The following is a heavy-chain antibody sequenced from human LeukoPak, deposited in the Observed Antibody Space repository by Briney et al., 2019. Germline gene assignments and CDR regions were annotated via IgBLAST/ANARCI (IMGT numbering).Heavy chain of an antibody. CDR2: IKSKTDGGTT. Sequence: KSGGSLRLSCAASGITFSNAWMSWVRQAPGKGLEWVGRIKSKTDGGTTDYAAPVKGRFTISRDDSKNTLYLQMNSLRAEDTAVYYCAKLLYYYDSSQPYWGQGTLVTVSS. V-gene: IGHV3-15*01. D-gene: IGHD3-22*01. J-gene: IGHJ4*02. CDR1: GITFSNAW. CDR3: AKLLYYYDSSQPY.